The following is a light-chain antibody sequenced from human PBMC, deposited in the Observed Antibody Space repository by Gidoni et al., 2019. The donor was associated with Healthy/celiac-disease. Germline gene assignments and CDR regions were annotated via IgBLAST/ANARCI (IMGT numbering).Light chain of an antibody. CDR3: QQSYSTPPT. J-gene: IGKJ1*01. CDR1: QSISSY. Sequence: IQMTPSPSSLSASEGDRVTITCRASQSISSYLNWYQQKPGKAPKLLIYAAASLQRGVPSRLRGSGSGTDFTLTISSLQPEDFATYYCQQSYSTPPTFGKGTKVEIK. V-gene: IGKV1-39*01. CDR2: AAA.